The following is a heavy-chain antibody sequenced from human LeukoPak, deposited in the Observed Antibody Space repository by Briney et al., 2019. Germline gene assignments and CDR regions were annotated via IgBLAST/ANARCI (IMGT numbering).Heavy chain of an antibody. J-gene: IGHJ3*02. CDR2: LYPGDSDT. V-gene: IGHV5-51*01. CDR3: ARLYLPYTSAWYGSAFDI. CDR1: GKTLTSYW. D-gene: IGHD6-13*01. Sequence: GGPLKTSLKSLGKTLTSYWTGWGRRMPGKGREGMGILYPGDSDTRYSPSFQGQVTISADRSITTAYLQWSSLKASDTAMYYCARLYLPYTSAWYGSAFDIWGQGTMVTVSS.